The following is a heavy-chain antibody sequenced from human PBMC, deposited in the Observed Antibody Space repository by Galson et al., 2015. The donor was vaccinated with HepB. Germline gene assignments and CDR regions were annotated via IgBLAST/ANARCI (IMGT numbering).Heavy chain of an antibody. Sequence: SLRLSCAASGFTFSSYWMSWVRQAPGKGLEWVANIKQDGSEKYYVDSVKGRFTISRDNAKNSLYLQMNSLRAEDTAVYYCARDQGLLWFGELLEGWFDPWGQGTLVTVSS. J-gene: IGHJ5*02. CDR1: GFTFSSYW. CDR3: ARDQGLLWFGELLEGWFDP. CDR2: IKQDGSEK. D-gene: IGHD3-10*01. V-gene: IGHV3-7*03.